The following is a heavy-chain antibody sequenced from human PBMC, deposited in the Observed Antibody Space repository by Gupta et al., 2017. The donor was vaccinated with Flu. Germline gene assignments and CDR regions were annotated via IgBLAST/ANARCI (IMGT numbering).Heavy chain of an antibody. V-gene: IGHV3-33*01. J-gene: IGHJ5*01. CDR2: IWSDSSDQ. CDR3: ATGSSGWKADFGS. CDR1: GFTFSTYA. Sequence: QVQLEESGGSVVQPGRSLRLSCAASGFTFSTYAMHWVRQAPGKGLEWVAVIWSDSSDQYYGDSVKGRFTIFRDNSKNTLYLQMSSLRVEDTAVYYGATGSSGWKADFGSWGQGTLVTVSS. D-gene: IGHD6-19*01.